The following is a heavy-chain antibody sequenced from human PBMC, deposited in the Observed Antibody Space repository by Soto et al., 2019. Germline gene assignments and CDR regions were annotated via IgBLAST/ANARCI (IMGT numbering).Heavy chain of an antibody. Sequence: PGGSLRLSCAASGFTFSSYAMSWVRQAPGKGLEWVSVISGSGGSTHYADSVKGRSTISRDNSKNTLHLQVNSLRGEDTAVYYCAREVRSDWYLYYFDYWAQGTLVTVSS. D-gene: IGHD2-21*02. CDR3: AREVRSDWYLYYFDY. CDR2: ISGSGGST. J-gene: IGHJ4*02. V-gene: IGHV3-23*01. CDR1: GFTFSSYA.